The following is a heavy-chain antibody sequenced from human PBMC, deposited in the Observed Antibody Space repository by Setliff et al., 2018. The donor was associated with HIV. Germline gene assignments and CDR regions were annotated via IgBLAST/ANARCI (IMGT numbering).Heavy chain of an antibody. J-gene: IGHJ4*02. CDR3: ARRREYYYDSSAYDY. V-gene: IGHV4-34*09. CDR1: GGSFSAHY. D-gene: IGHD3-22*01. Sequence: LSLTCAVYGGSFSAHYWTWIRQPPGKGLEWIGYIYYSGTTYYNPSLKSRVTISVDTSKNQFSLKLSSVTAADTAVYYCARRREYYYDSSAYDYWGQGTLVTVSS. CDR2: IYYSGTT.